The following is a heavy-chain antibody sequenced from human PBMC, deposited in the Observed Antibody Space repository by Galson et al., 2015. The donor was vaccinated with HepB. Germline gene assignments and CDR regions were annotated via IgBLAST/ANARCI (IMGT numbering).Heavy chain of an antibody. CDR2: ISGTSTYV. CDR1: GFTFSDNY. CDR3: ARGDYDILTMDV. V-gene: IGHV3-11*06. D-gene: IGHD3-9*01. Sequence: SLRLSCAGSGFTFSDNYISWIRQAPGKGLQLISYISGTSTYVDYADSVVGRFTFSRDNANNSVFLQMNNLRADDTGVYYCARGDYDILTMDVWGQGTTVIVSS. J-gene: IGHJ6*02.